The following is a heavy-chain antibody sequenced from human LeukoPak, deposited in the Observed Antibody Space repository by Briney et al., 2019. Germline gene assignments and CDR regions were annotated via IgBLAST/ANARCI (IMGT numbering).Heavy chain of an antibody. D-gene: IGHD1-7*01. Sequence: ASVKVSCKASGGTFSSYAISWVRQAPGQGLEWMGGIIPIFGTANYAQKFQGRVTITTDESTSTAYMEMSSLRSEDTAVYYCARGFRLELLQHFREYNWFDPWGQGTLVTVSS. V-gene: IGHV1-69*05. CDR1: GGTFSSYA. CDR2: IIPIFGTA. CDR3: ARGFRLELLQHFREYNWFDP. J-gene: IGHJ5*02.